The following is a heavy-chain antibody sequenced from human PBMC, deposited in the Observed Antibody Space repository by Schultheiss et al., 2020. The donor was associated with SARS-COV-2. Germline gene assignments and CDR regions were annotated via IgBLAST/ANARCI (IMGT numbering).Heavy chain of an antibody. CDR3: ARGSPYCSSTSCYFDY. J-gene: IGHJ4*02. Sequence: VGSLRLSCAASGFTFSSYGMHWVRQAPGKGLEWVAVIWYDGSNKYYADSVKGRFTISRDNSKNTLYLQMNSLRAEDTAVYYCARGSPYCSSTSCYFDYWGQGTLVTVSS. V-gene: IGHV3-33*01. D-gene: IGHD2-2*01. CDR1: GFTFSSYG. CDR2: IWYDGSNK.